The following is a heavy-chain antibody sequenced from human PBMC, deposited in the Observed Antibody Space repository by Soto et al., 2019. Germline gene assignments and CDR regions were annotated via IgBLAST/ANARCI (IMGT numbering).Heavy chain of an antibody. V-gene: IGHV4-59*08. J-gene: IGHJ4*02. CDR3: ARAWGGNVFDY. CDR2: IYYSGST. CDR1: GGSISSYY. Sequence: QVQLQESGPELVKPSETLSLTCTVSGGSISSYYWSWIRQPPGKGLDWIGYIYYSGSTNYNPSLKSRVTISVDTSKNQFSLKLSSVTAADTAVYYCARAWGGNVFDYWGQGTLVTVSS. D-gene: IGHD1-26*01.